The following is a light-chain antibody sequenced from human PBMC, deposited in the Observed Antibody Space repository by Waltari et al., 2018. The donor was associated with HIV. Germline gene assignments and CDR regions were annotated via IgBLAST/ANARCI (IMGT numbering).Light chain of an antibody. Sequence: QSSLTQPPSVSGSPGQSVTISCTGTSSDVGSYNLVSWYQQSPGTAPKLMVYEVTYLAAGVPERCAGYKSGNTASLTISGLQAEDEADYYGSSFTSSSTVVFGGGTKLTVL. J-gene: IGLJ3*02. CDR1: SSDVGSYNL. V-gene: IGLV2-18*02. CDR2: EVT. CDR3: SSFTSSSTVV.